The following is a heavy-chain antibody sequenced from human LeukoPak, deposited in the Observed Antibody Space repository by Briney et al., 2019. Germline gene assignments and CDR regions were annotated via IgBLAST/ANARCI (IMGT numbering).Heavy chain of an antibody. CDR2: IYYSGST. Sequence: SETLSLTCTVSGGSISSYYWSWIRQPPGKGLEWIGYIYYSGSTNYNPSLKSRVTISVDRSKNQFSLKLSSVTAADTAVYYCARGPFGGMDYYYYMDVWGKGTTVTVSS. D-gene: IGHD3-3*01. CDR1: GGSISSYY. V-gene: IGHV4-59*12. CDR3: ARGPFGGMDYYYYMDV. J-gene: IGHJ6*03.